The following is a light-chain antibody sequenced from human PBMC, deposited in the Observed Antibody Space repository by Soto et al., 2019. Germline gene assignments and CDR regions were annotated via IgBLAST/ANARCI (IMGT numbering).Light chain of an antibody. Sequence: QSVLTQPASVSGSPGQSITISCTETSSDVGSYNLVSWYQQHPGKAPKLMIYEVSKRPSGVSNRFSGSKSGNTASLTISGLQAEDEADYYCCSYAGSSIFYVFGTGTKVTVL. CDR2: EVS. CDR1: SSDVGSYNL. V-gene: IGLV2-23*02. J-gene: IGLJ1*01. CDR3: CSYAGSSIFYV.